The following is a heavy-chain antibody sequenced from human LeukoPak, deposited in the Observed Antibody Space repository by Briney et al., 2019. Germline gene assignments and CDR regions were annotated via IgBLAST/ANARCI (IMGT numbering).Heavy chain of an antibody. CDR1: GFTFDDYA. Sequence: PGGSLRLSCAASGFTFDDYAMHWVRQAPGKGLEWVSGISGSGGSTYVADSVKGRFTVSRDNSKNTLYLQMNSLRADDTAVYYCAKDRPTVYSSSWLHFLDSWGQGTLVTVSS. V-gene: IGHV3-23*01. J-gene: IGHJ4*02. CDR2: ISGSGGST. D-gene: IGHD6-13*01. CDR3: AKDRPTVYSSSWLHFLDS.